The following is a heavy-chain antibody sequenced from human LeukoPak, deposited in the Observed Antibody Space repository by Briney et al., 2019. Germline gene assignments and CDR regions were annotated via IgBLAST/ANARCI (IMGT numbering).Heavy chain of an antibody. CDR2: MNTNSGNT. D-gene: IGHD3-22*01. CDR3: ARMIGYYDSSGYYYSRWFDP. J-gene: IGHJ5*02. V-gene: IGHV1-8*01. Sequence: ASVKVSCKASGYTFTSYDINWVRQATGQGLEWMGWMNTNSGNTGYAQKFQGRVTMTRHTSISTAYMELSSLRSEDTAVYYCARMIGYYDSSGYYYSRWFDPWGQGTLVTVSS. CDR1: GYTFTSYD.